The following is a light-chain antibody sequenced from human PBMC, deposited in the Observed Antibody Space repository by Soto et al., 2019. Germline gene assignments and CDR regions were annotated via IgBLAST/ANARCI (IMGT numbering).Light chain of an antibody. J-gene: IGKJ5*01. Sequence: IVLTQSPDTLSLSPGETATLSCRASQSVSNTYLAWYQQKPGQAPRLLIYDTSIRATGIPARFSGSGSGTDFTLTISSLEPEDFAVYYCQQYNNWPPITFGQGTRLEIK. CDR2: DTS. V-gene: IGKV3D-20*02. CDR3: QQYNNWPPIT. CDR1: QSVSNTY.